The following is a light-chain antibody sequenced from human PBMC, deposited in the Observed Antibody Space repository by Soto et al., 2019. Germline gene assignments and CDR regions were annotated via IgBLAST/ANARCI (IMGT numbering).Light chain of an antibody. CDR3: NSFTSNTTVV. J-gene: IGLJ2*01. V-gene: IGLV2-14*01. Sequence: QSVLTQPASVSGSPGQSITISCTGTSSDVGGYNLVSWYQQHPGKAPKLIIFEVSKRPSGVSNRFSGSKSGNTASLTISGLQAEDEADYYCNSFTSNTTVVFGGGTKLTVL. CDR1: SSDVGGYNL. CDR2: EVS.